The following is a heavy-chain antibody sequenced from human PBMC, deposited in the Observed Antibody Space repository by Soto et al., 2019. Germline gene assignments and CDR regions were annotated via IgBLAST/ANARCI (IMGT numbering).Heavy chain of an antibody. V-gene: IGHV4-39*01. CDR2: IYYSGST. Sequence: QLQLQESGPGLVKPSETLSLTCTVSGASISSSNYYWGWIRQPPGKGLEWIASIYYSGSTYYNPSLKSRVTISVDTSKNQFSLNLNSATAADTAVFYCARQGKTVFGVVNPFDYWGQGKLVTVSS. J-gene: IGHJ4*02. D-gene: IGHD3-3*01. CDR1: GASISSSNYY. CDR3: ARQGKTVFGVVNPFDY.